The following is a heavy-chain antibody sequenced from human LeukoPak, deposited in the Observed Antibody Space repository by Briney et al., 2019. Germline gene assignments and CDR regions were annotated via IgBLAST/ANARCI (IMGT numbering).Heavy chain of an antibody. D-gene: IGHD2-15*01. J-gene: IGHJ4*02. CDR3: ARTDCSSGTCYSDY. Sequence: GESLKISCQGSGYSFTSYWIGWLRQMPGKGLEWMGIIYPGDSDTRYRPSLQGQVTISVDKSISTAYLQWSSLKASDTAIYYCARTDCSSGTCYSDYWGQGTLVTVSP. V-gene: IGHV5-51*01. CDR2: IYPGDSDT. CDR1: GYSFTSYW.